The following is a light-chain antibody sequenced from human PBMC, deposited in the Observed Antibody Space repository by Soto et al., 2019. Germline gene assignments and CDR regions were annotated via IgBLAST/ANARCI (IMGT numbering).Light chain of an antibody. Sequence: EFVLTQSPGTLSLSPGERATLSCGASQSVSSNLAWYQQKPGQDPRLLIYGASTRATGIPARFSGSGSGTEFTLTISSLQSEDFAVYYCQQYNNWPITFGQGTRL. CDR2: GAS. J-gene: IGKJ5*01. CDR1: QSVSSN. V-gene: IGKV3-15*01. CDR3: QQYNNWPIT.